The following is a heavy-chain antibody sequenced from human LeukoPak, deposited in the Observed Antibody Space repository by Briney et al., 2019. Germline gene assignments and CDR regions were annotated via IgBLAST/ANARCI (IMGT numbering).Heavy chain of an antibody. V-gene: IGHV3-48*01. Sequence: PGGSLRLSCAASGFTFSSYSMNWVRQAPGKGLEWVSYITSSSSTIYYADSVKGRFTISRDNAKNSLYLQMNSLRAEDTAVYYCFGNPTKSYYYGMDVWGQGTTVTVSS. D-gene: IGHD2-2*01. J-gene: IGHJ6*02. CDR3: FGNPTKSYYYGMDV. CDR1: GFTFSSYS. CDR2: ITSSSSTI.